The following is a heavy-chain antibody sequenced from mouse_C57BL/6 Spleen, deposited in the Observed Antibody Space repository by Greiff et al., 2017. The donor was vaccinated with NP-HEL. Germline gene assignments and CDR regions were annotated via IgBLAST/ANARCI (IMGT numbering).Heavy chain of an antibody. V-gene: IGHV2-5*01. D-gene: IGHD1-1*02. Sequence: QVQLQQSGPGLVQPSQSLSITCTVSGFSFTSYGVHWVRQSPGKGLEWLGVIWRGGSTDYNAAFMSRLSITKDNSKSQVFFKMNSLQADDTAIYYCAKGAMALYAMDYWGQGTSVTVSS. CDR2: IWRGGST. CDR3: AKGAMALYAMDY. CDR1: GFSFTSYG. J-gene: IGHJ4*01.